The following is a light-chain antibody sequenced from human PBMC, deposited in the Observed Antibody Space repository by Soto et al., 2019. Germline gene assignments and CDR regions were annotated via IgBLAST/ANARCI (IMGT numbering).Light chain of an antibody. CDR2: GAS. CDR3: QQCDSSPLN. Sequence: EIVLTQSPATLSLSPGERATLSCRASQSVSSTYLAWYQQKPGQAPRLLIYGASSRATGIPDRFSGSGSGTDFTLTISRLEPEDFAVYYCQQCDSSPLNFGGGTKVEIK. V-gene: IGKV3-20*01. CDR1: QSVSSTY. J-gene: IGKJ4*01.